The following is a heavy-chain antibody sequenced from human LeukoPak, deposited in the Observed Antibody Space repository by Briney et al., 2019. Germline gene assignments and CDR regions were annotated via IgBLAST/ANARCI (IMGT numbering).Heavy chain of an antibody. J-gene: IGHJ5*02. V-gene: IGHV3-23*01. CDR1: GFTFSSHA. D-gene: IGHD2-15*01. CDR3: YCSGGGCYSINWFGP. Sequence: GGSLRLSCAASGFTFSSHAMSWVRQAPGKGLEWVSAITNSGGSTYYADSVKGRFTISRDNSNNRVYLQMNSLRAEDTAVYYCYCSGGGCYSINWFGPWGQGTLVTVSS. CDR2: ITNSGGST.